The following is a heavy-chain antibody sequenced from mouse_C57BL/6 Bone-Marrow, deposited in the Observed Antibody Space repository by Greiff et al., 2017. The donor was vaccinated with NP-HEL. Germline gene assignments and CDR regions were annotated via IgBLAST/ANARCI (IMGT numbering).Heavy chain of an antibody. D-gene: IGHD1-1*02. V-gene: IGHV1-5*01. CDR2: IYPGNSDT. CDR3: TRNHYGPWYFDV. J-gene: IGHJ1*03. CDR1: GYTFTSYW. Sequence: VHVKQSGTVLARPGASVKMSCKTSGYTFTSYWMHWVKQRPGQGLEWIGAIYPGNSDTSYNQKFKGKAKLTAVTSASTAYMELSSLTNEDSAVDYCTRNHYGPWYFDVWGTGTTVTVSA.